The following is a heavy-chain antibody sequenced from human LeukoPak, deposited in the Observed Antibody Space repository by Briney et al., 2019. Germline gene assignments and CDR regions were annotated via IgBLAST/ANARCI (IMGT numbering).Heavy chain of an antibody. D-gene: IGHD1-26*01. CDR1: GGSISSINW. Sequence: PSETLSLTCAVSGGSISSINWWSWVRPPVGKGLEWIGEIHHSGSTNYNPSLKSRVTISVDKSKNQFSLKMTAVTAADTAVYYCARDFSEWELRQINWFDPWGQGTLVTVSS. CDR3: ARDFSEWELRQINWFDP. CDR2: IHHSGST. V-gene: IGHV4-4*02. J-gene: IGHJ5*02.